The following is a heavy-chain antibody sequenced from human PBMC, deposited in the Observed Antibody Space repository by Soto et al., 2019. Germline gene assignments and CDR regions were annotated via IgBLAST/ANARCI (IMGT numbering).Heavy chain of an antibody. D-gene: IGHD2-15*01. CDR1: GFTFSTYG. Sequence: QVPLVESGGGVVQPGRSLRLSCAASGFTFSTYGMHWVRQAPGKGLEWVAVISYDGSNKYYADSVKGRFTISRDNSKNTLYLQMNSLRAEDTAVYYCAKDHRGYCSGGSCYSDYWGQGTLVTVSS. CDR3: AKDHRGYCSGGSCYSDY. CDR2: ISYDGSNK. V-gene: IGHV3-30*18. J-gene: IGHJ4*02.